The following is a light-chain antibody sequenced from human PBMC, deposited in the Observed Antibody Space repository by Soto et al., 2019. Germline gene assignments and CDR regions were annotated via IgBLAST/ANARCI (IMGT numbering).Light chain of an antibody. J-gene: IGKJ4*01. V-gene: IGKV3-20*01. CDR1: QSVSSSR. CDR3: QQYGNPPLT. CDR2: DVS. Sequence: ETVLTQSPGTLSLSPGERATLSCRASQSVSSSRLAWYQQKPGQAPRLLIDDVSSRATGIPDRFSGSGSGTEVTLTISRLEPEDSAVYSCQQYGNPPLTFGGGTKVEIK.